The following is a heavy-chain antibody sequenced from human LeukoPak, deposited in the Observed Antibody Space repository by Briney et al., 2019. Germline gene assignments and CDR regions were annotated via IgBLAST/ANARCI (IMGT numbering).Heavy chain of an antibody. J-gene: IGHJ4*02. V-gene: IGHV4-39*07. CDR2: IYYSGST. D-gene: IGHD5-18*01. CDR1: GGSISSSSYY. Sequence: SETLSLTCTVSGGSISSSSYYWGWIRQPPGKGLEWIGSIYYSGSTYYNPSLQSRITISVDTSKNDFSLNLTSVTAADTAVYYCARSDRGYSYGSDYWGPGTLVTVSS. CDR3: ARSDRGYSYGSDY.